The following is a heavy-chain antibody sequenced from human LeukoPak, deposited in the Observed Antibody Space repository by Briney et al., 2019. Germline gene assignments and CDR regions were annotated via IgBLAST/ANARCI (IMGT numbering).Heavy chain of an antibody. J-gene: IGHJ5*01. CDR2: IIANSGTT. V-gene: IGHV3-23*01. Sequence: GGSLRLSCTASGFSISVYAMSWLRQPPGTGLEWVSTIIANSGTTSYAASVRGRFTISRDNSKNTLYLQLNTLRADDTATYYCARLISGGLAVTADWFHAWGQGTLVVASS. D-gene: IGHD6-19*01. CDR1: GFSISVYA. CDR3: ARLISGGLAVTADWFHA.